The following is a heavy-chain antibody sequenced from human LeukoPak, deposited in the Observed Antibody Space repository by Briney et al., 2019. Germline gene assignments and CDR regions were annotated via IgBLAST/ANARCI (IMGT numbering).Heavy chain of an antibody. D-gene: IGHD1-26*01. CDR3: AREWREAQKDAFDF. CDR2: INRGGNT. Sequence: GGSLRLSCVASGFNVSSTYMNWVRQARGKGREWVSLINRGGNTYYPDSVKGRVTIARDNSKNTLFLQMNSLSAEDSGVYYCAREWREAQKDAFDFWGQGTMVTVSS. J-gene: IGHJ3*01. CDR1: GFNVSSTY. V-gene: IGHV3-66*01.